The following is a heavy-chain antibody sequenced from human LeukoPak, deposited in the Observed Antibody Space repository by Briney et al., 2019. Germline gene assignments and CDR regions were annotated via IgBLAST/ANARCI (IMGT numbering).Heavy chain of an antibody. CDR3: ALGMDYYDSSGYSIDY. D-gene: IGHD3-22*01. Sequence: ASVKVSCKASGYTFTGYYMHRVRQAPGQGLEWMGWINPNSGGTNHAQKFQGRVTMTRDTSISTAYMELSRLRSDDTAVYYCALGMDYYDSSGYSIDYWGQGTLVTVSS. V-gene: IGHV1-2*02. CDR1: GYTFTGYY. J-gene: IGHJ4*02. CDR2: INPNSGGT.